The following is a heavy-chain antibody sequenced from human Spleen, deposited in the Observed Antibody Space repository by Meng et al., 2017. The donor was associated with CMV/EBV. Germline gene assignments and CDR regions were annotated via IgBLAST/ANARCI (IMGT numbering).Heavy chain of an antibody. J-gene: IGHJ5*02. CDR1: GGSVSSSSYY. V-gene: IGHV4-39*07. D-gene: IGHD6-19*01. Sequence: SETLSLTCTVSGGSVSSSSYYWSWIRQTPGKGLEWIGEIDHTGGTDYNPSLGSRAIISADTSKKQFSLKLTSVTATDTALYYFATARSAVPRWGSWGPGTLVTVSS. CDR3: ATARSAVPRWGS. CDR2: IDHTGGT.